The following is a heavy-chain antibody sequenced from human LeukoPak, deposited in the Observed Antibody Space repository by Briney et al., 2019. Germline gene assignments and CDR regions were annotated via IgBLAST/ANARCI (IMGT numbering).Heavy chain of an antibody. Sequence: SQTLSLTCAISGDSVSSNSAAWNWIRQSPSRGLEWLGRTYYRSKWYNDYAVSVKSRITINPDTSKNQFSLKLSSVTAADTAVYYCARSRGVRGVIRSPFDYWGQGTLVTVSS. CDR2: TYYRSKWYN. D-gene: IGHD3-10*01. V-gene: IGHV6-1*01. CDR1: GDSVSSNSAA. J-gene: IGHJ4*02. CDR3: ARSRGVRGVIRSPFDY.